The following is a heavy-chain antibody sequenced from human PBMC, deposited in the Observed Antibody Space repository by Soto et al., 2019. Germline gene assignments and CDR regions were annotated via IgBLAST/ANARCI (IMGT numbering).Heavy chain of an antibody. V-gene: IGHV4-4*07. D-gene: IGHD3-3*01. J-gene: IGHJ4*02. CDR1: DGPINSHI. Sequence: PSETLSLTCSGSDGPINSHIWSWVRQPAGKRLESIGRIYSSGSTIYNPSLKSRVTMSVDTSKNQLSLKLRTVTAADTAVYYCARDNVWSGYYSFFDYWGQGTLVTVPS. CDR2: IYSSGST. CDR3: ARDNVWSGYYSFFDY.